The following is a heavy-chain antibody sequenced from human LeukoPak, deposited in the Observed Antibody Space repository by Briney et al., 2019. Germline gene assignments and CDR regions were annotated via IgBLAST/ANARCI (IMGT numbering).Heavy chain of an antibody. Sequence: GGALRLSCAASGFTLSNYAMSWGRQGPGEGLEWVSGISGSGGSTNYADSVKGRFTISRDNSKNTLYLQMNSLRAEDTAVYYCAKGSYYDFWSGYLDYWGQGTLVTVSS. J-gene: IGHJ4*02. D-gene: IGHD3-3*01. CDR1: GFTLSNYA. CDR2: ISGSGGST. CDR3: AKGSYYDFWSGYLDY. V-gene: IGHV3-23*01.